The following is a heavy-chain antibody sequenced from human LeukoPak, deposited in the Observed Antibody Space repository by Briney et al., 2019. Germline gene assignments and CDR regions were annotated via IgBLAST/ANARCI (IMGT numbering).Heavy chain of an antibody. V-gene: IGHV3-21*01. CDR2: ISTSSTYI. CDR3: ARDASGSSIGLIDF. J-gene: IGHJ4*02. D-gene: IGHD1-26*01. Sequence: GGSLRLSCAASEFTLRSYNMHWVRQVPGKGLEWVSYISTSSTYIYYADSVKGRFTISRDNAKNSLYLHMDSLRAEDTAVYYCARDASGSSIGLIDFWGQGTLVTVSS. CDR1: EFTLRSYN.